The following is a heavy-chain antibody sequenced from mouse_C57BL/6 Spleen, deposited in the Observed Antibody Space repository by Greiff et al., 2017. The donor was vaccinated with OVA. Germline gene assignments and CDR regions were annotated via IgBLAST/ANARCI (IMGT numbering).Heavy chain of an antibody. CDR3: ARDQDTTVVDWYFDV. CDR1: GFTFSSYA. CDR2: ISDGGSYT. J-gene: IGHJ1*03. Sequence: DVMLVESGGGLVKPGGSLKLSCAASGFTFSSYAMSWVRQTPEKRLEWVATISDGGSYTYYPDNVKGRFTISRDNAKNNLYLQMSHLKSEDTAMYYCARDQDTTVVDWYFDVWGTGTTVTVSS. V-gene: IGHV5-4*01. D-gene: IGHD1-1*01.